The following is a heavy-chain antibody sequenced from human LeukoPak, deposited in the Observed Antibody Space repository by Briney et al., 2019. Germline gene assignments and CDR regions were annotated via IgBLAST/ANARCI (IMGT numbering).Heavy chain of an antibody. CDR2: IIPILGIA. V-gene: IGHV1-69*04. CDR1: GGTFSSYA. J-gene: IGHJ4*02. CDR3: ARDQGYYDSSGYFDY. D-gene: IGHD3-22*01. Sequence: GASVKVSCKASGGTFSSYAISWMRQAPGQGLEWMGRIIPILGIANYAQKFQGRVTITADKSTSTAYMELSSLRSEDTAVYHCARDQGYYDSSGYFDYWGQGTLVTVSS.